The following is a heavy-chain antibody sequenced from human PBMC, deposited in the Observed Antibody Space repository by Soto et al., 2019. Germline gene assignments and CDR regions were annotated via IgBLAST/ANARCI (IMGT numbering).Heavy chain of an antibody. CDR1: GGSITSSY. Sequence: SETLSLTCTVSGGSITSSYWSWIRRPPGKGLEWIAYIYDTGISGYTPSTSYNPSLKSRVTVSVDTSKSQFSLKLTSVTATDTAVYYCARGEDAFFYYGLDVWGQGITVTVSS. CDR2: IYDTGISGYTPST. J-gene: IGHJ6*02. V-gene: IGHV4-59*01. CDR3: ARGEDAFFYYGLDV.